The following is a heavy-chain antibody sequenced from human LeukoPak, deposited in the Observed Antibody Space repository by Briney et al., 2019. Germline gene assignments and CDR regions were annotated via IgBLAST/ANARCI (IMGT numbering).Heavy chain of an antibody. CDR2: IIPIFGTA. J-gene: IGHJ3*02. V-gene: IGHV1-69*13. Sequence: SVKVSCKASGGTFSSYAISWVRQAPGQGLEWMGGIIPIFGTANYAQKFQGRVTITADESTSTAYIELSSLRSEDTAVYYCARDPSVTIFGVVIIGSGAFDIWGQGTMVTVSS. CDR3: ARDPSVTIFGVVIIGSGAFDI. D-gene: IGHD3-3*01. CDR1: GGTFSSYA.